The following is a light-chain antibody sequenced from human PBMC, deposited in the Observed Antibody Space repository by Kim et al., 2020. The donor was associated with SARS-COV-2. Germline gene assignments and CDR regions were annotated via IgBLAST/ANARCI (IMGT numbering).Light chain of an antibody. J-gene: IGKJ2*01. CDR2: DAS. CDR3: QQRSNWPPYT. Sequence: LSPGESATLSVRASQSVSSYLAWYQQKPGQAPRLLIYDASNRATGIPARFSGSGSGTDFTLTISSLEPEDFAVYYCQQRSNWPPYTFGQGTKLEI. V-gene: IGKV3-11*01. CDR1: QSVSSY.